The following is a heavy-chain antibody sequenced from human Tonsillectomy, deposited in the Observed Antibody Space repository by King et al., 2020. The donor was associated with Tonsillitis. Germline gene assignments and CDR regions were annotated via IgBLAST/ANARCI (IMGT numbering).Heavy chain of an antibody. CDR3: GRAPPRYCTSTTCYWYFDL. CDR2: IYDGGTT. J-gene: IGHJ2*01. V-gene: IGHV3-53*04. CDR1: GFTVSNDY. D-gene: IGHD2-2*01. Sequence: VQLVESGGGLVQPGGSLRLSCAASGFTVSNDYMTWVRQAPGKGLEWVSAIYDGGTTYYADSVKGRFTISRHSSENTLYLQMNSLRTEDTAVYYCGRAPPRYCTSTTCYWYFDLWGRGTLVTVSS.